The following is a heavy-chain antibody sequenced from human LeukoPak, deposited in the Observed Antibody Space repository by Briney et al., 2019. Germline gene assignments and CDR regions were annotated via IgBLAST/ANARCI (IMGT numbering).Heavy chain of an antibody. Sequence: PSETLSLTCTVSGGSISSSSYYWGWIRQPPGKGLEWIGYIYYSGSTNYNPSLKSRVTISVDTSKNQFSLKLSSVTAADTAVYYCASLLSCGGDCYWYGYWGQGTLVTVSS. CDR2: IYYSGST. CDR3: ASLLSCGGDCYWYGY. D-gene: IGHD2-21*02. CDR1: GGSISSSSYY. J-gene: IGHJ4*02. V-gene: IGHV4-61*05.